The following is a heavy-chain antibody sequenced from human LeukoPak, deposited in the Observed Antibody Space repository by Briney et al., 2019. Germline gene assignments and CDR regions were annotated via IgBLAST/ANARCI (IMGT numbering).Heavy chain of an antibody. CDR3: ARGGGIQLWLLGRVKAFDI. CDR2: INHSGST. J-gene: IGHJ3*02. D-gene: IGHD5-18*01. CDR1: GGSFSGYY. Sequence: SETLSLTCAVYGGSFSGYYWSWIRQPPGKGLEWIGEINHSGSTNYNPSLKSRVTISVDTSKNQCSLKLSSVTAADTAVYYCARGGGIQLWLLGRVKAFDIWGQGTMVTVSS. V-gene: IGHV4-34*01.